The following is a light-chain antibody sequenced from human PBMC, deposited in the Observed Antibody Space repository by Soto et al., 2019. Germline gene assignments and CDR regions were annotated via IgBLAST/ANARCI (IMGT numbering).Light chain of an antibody. CDR2: DKT. V-gene: IGLV7-46*01. CDR1: TGAVSNGHY. Sequence: QAGLTDEPSLSVSPGGTVTLTCGSSTGAVSNGHYPSWFKKKHGKAPRTMIYDKTNRHSWTPPGLSGSLLGGKAVLTLSGAQPEDEDEYYCLLCSNGPYVFGTGTKVTVL. J-gene: IGLJ1*01. CDR3: LLCSNGPYV.